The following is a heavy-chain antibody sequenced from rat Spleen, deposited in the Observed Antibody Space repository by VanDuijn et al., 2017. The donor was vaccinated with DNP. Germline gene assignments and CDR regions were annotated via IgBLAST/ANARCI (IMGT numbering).Heavy chain of an antibody. CDR2: VSHSDGIT. CDR1: GFTFSHYY. D-gene: IGHD5-1*01. V-gene: IGHV5S23*01. Sequence: EVQLVESGGGLVQPGRSLKLSCAASGFTFSHYYMAWVRQAPKKGLEWVAIVSHSDGITYYPDSVKGRFTISRDNSKSSLYLQMNSLKSEDTATYYCARDRTGTWFAYWGQGTLVTVSS. J-gene: IGHJ3*01. CDR3: ARDRTGTWFAY.